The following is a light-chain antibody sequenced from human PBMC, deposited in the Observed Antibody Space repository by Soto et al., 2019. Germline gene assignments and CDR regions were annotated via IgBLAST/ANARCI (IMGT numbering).Light chain of an antibody. J-gene: IGLJ1*01. CDR1: SSDVGGYNY. V-gene: IGLV2-14*01. CDR3: SSYTSSSTLYV. Sequence: QSALTQPASVSGSPGQSITISCTGTSSDVGGYNYVSWYQQHPGKAPKLMIYDVSNRPSGVSNRFSGSKSGNTASLTISGLQAEDEADYYCSSYTSSSTLYVVGTGTKLTGL. CDR2: DVS.